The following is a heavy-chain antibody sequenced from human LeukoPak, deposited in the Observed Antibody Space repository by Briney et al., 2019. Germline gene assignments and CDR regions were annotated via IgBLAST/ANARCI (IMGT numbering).Heavy chain of an antibody. Sequence: PGGSLRLSCAASGFTFSSYGMHWVRQAPGKGLEWVAVIWYDGSNKYYADSVKGRFTISRDNSKNTLYLQMNSLRAEDTAAYYCARGTVTISNAFDIWGQGTMVTVSS. CDR2: IWYDGSNK. CDR1: GFTFSSYG. V-gene: IGHV3-33*01. J-gene: IGHJ3*02. CDR3: ARGTVTISNAFDI. D-gene: IGHD3-9*01.